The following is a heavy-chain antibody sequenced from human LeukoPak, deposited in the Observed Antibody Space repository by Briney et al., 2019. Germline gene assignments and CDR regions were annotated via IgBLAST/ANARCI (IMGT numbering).Heavy chain of an antibody. CDR1: GGSISSSSYY. V-gene: IGHV4-39*07. CDR2: IYYSGST. CDR3: ARDADYGVQIIDY. Sequence: VSGGSISSSSYYWGWIRQPPGKGLEWIGSIYYSGSTYYNPSLKSRVTISVDTSKNQFSLKLSSVTAADTAVYYCARDADYGVQIIDYWGQGTLVTVSS. D-gene: IGHD4-17*01. J-gene: IGHJ4*02.